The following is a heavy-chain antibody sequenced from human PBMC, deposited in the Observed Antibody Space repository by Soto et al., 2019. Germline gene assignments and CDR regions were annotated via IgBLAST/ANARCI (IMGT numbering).Heavy chain of an antibody. CDR1: GFTFSTYS. D-gene: IGHD2-2*01. J-gene: IGHJ4*02. CDR3: ARMSSSISPGC. V-gene: IGHV3-48*01. Sequence: GGSLRLSCAASGFTFSTYSMNWVRQAPGKGLEWVSYVSSSGSSKYYADSVKGRFTISRDNAKDSLFLQMNSLSAEDTAVYYCARMSSSISPGCWGQGTLVTVSS. CDR2: VSSSGSSK.